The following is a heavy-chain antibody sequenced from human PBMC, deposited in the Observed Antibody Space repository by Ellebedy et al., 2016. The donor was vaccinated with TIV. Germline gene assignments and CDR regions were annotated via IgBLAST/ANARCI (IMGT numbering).Heavy chain of an antibody. V-gene: IGHV3-30-3*01. CDR1: RIIFSNAW. D-gene: IGHD6-19*01. J-gene: IGHJ4*02. CDR3: ARDLDKSSGWYGGAAY. Sequence: GESLKISCAASRIIFSNAWMHWVRQAPGKGLEWVAVISHDGSSQYYADSVKGRFTVSRDNSMTTVYLEMNSLRAEDTALYYCARDLDKSSGWYGGAAYWGQGTQVTVSS. CDR2: ISHDGSSQ.